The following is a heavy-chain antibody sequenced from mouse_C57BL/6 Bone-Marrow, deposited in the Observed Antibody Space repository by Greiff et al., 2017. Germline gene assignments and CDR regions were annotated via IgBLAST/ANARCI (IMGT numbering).Heavy chain of an antibody. D-gene: IGHD2-3*01. CDR2: IHPNSGST. V-gene: IGHV1-64*01. CDR3: AIYDGYYTDAMDY. J-gene: IGHJ4*01. Sequence: VQLQQPGAELVKPGASVKLSCKASGYTFTSYWMHWVKQRPGQGLEWIGMIHPNSGSTNYNEKFKSKATLTVDKSSSTAYMQLSSLTSEDSAVYYCAIYDGYYTDAMDYWGQGTSVTVSS. CDR1: GYTFTSYW.